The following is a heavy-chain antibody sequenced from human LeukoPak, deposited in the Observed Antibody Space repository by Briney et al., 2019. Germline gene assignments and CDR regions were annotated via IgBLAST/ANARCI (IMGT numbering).Heavy chain of an antibody. V-gene: IGHV3-49*04. J-gene: IGHJ6*03. CDR2: IRSKAYGGTT. CDR3: TRVDGGYRRSGYYMDV. Sequence: GRSLRLSCTASGFTFGDYAMSWVRQAPGKGLEWVGFIRSKAYGGTTEYAASVKGRFTSSRDDSKSIAYLQMNSLKTEDTAVYYCTRVDGGYRRSGYYMDVWGKGTTVTVSS. CDR1: GFTFGDYA. D-gene: IGHD3-22*01.